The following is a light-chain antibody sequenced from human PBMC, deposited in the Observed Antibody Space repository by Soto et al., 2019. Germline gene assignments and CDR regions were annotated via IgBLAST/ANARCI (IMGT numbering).Light chain of an antibody. CDR1: QGISSY. V-gene: IGKV1-9*01. CDR2: AAS. CDR3: QQFISNTPAFT. Sequence: IQLTQSPSSLSASVGDRVTITCRASQGISSYLAWYQQKPGKAPKLLIYAASTLQSGVPSRFSGSGSGTDFTLTLSILQPEDFATYQCQQFISNTPAFTFGPGTKVDIK. J-gene: IGKJ3*01.